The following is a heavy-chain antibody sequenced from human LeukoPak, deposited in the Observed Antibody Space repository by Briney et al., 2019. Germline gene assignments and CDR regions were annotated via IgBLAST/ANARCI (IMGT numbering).Heavy chain of an antibody. CDR1: GYTFTGYY. V-gene: IGHV1-2*02. CDR2: INPNSGGT. CDR3: ARSITIFGVVIARVYFDY. J-gene: IGHJ4*02. D-gene: IGHD3-3*01. Sequence: ASVKVSCKASGYTFTGYYMHWVRQAPGQGLEWMGWINPNSGGTNYAQEFQGRVTMTRDTSISTAYMELSRLRSDDTAVYYCARSITIFGVVIARVYFDYWGQGTLVTVSS.